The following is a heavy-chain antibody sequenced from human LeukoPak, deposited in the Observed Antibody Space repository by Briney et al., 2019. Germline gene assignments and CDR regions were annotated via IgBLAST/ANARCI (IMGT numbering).Heavy chain of an antibody. Sequence: SETLSLTCTVSGGSISSSNYFWSWIRQPPGQELEWIASINYGGTTYYNPSLKSRVTISVDTPKNQFSLRLTSVTAADTAVYLCARYVVYGSGKYYFDYWGQGSLVSVSS. CDR1: GGSISSSNYF. CDR3: ARYVVYGSGKYYFDY. CDR2: INYGGTT. J-gene: IGHJ4*02. D-gene: IGHD3-10*01. V-gene: IGHV4-39*01.